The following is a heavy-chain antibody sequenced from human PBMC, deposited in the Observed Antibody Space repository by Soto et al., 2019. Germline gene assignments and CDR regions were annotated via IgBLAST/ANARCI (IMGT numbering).Heavy chain of an antibody. J-gene: IGHJ4*02. CDR3: ASEYSSSWTQTDY. Sequence: GGSLRLSCAASGFTFSSYWMHWVHQAPGKGLVWVSRINSDGSSTSYADSVKGRFTISRDNAKNTLYLQMNSLRAEDTAVYYCASEYSSSWTQTDYWGQGTLVTVSS. CDR1: GFTFSSYW. CDR2: INSDGSST. V-gene: IGHV3-74*01. D-gene: IGHD6-13*01.